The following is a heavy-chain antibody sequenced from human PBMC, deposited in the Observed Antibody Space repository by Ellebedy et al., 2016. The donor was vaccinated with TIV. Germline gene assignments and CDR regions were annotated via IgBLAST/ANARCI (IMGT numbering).Heavy chain of an antibody. D-gene: IGHD3-3*01. CDR2: MNPNSGNT. J-gene: IGHJ6*03. CDR1: GYTFTSYD. V-gene: IGHV1-8*01. Sequence: ASVKVSXXASGYTFTSYDINWVRQATGQGLEWMGWMNPNSGNTGYAQKFQGRVTMTRNTSISTAYMELSSLRSEDTAVYYCARVPLGSGYYLPVYYYYYMDVWGKGTTVTVSS. CDR3: ARVPLGSGYYLPVYYYYYMDV.